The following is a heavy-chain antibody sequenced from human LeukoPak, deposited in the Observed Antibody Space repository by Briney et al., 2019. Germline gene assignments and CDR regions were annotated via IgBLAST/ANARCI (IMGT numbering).Heavy chain of an antibody. CDR2: IYRDGSA. Sequence: GGSLRLSCAVSGFTASIYYMTWVRQAPGKGLEWVSFIYRDGSANYADSVKGRFTISRDNSKNTVYLQMNSLRAEDTAVYYCARGRRSSGWWGNYYFDYWGQGTLVTVSS. D-gene: IGHD6-19*01. CDR1: GFTASIYY. J-gene: IGHJ4*02. V-gene: IGHV3-53*05. CDR3: ARGRRSSGWWGNYYFDY.